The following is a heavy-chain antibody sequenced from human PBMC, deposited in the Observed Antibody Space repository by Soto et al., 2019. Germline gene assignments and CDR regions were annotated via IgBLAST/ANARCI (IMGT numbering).Heavy chain of an antibody. CDR1: GFTFSSYW. J-gene: IGHJ6*02. D-gene: IGHD4-4*01. CDR2: IKQDGSEK. Sequence: GGSLRLSCAASGFTFSSYWMSWVRQAPGKGLEWVANIKQDGSEKYYVDSVKGRFTISRDNAKNSLYLQMSSLRAEDTAVYYCARESTFSTVPHYYYYGMDVWGQGTTVTVSS. CDR3: ARESTFSTVPHYYYYGMDV. V-gene: IGHV3-7*01.